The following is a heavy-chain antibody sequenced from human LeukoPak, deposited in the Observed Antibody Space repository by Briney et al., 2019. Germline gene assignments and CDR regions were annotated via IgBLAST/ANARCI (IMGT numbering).Heavy chain of an antibody. V-gene: IGHV3-30*02. Sequence: PGGSLRLSCAASGFTFSSYGMHWVRQAPGKGLEWVAFIRYDGSNKYYADSVKGRFTVSRDNSKNTLYLQMKSLRAEDTAVYYCARGDTAMVRTYYYYYYYMDVWGKGTTVTVSS. CDR2: IRYDGSNK. CDR1: GFTFSSYG. J-gene: IGHJ6*03. CDR3: ARGDTAMVRTYYYYYYYMDV. D-gene: IGHD5-18*01.